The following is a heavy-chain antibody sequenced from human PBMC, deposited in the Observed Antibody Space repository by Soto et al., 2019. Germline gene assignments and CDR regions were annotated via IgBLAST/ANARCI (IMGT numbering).Heavy chain of an antibody. Sequence: SETLSLTCAVYGGSFSGYYWSWIRQPPGKGLDWIGEINHRGSTNYNPSLKSRVTISVDTSKNQFSLKLSSVTAADSAVYYCARGKLGLFIMDYGGHGPRVTVSS. V-gene: IGHV4-34*01. J-gene: IGHJ4*01. CDR3: ARGKLGLFIMDY. CDR2: INHRGST. D-gene: IGHD3-9*01. CDR1: GGSFSGYY.